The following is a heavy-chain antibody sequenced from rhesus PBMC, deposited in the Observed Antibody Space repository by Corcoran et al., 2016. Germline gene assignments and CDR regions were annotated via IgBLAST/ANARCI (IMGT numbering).Heavy chain of an antibody. V-gene: IGHV4-122*02. J-gene: IGHJ6*01. Sequence: QVQLQESGPGLVKPSETLSLTCAVSGGSISSGYYYRSWIRQPPGKGLEWIGYITYSGSTSYNPSLKSRVTISRDTSTNRFSLKLDSVTAADPAVYYCAREGFRIQQKYYYGLDSWGQGVVVTVSS. D-gene: IGHD4-23*01. CDR3: AREGFRIQQKYYYGLDS. CDR1: GGSISSGYYY. CDR2: ITYSGST.